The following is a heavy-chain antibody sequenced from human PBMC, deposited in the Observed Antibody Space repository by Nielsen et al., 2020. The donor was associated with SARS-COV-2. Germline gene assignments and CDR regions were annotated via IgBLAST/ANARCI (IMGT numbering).Heavy chain of an antibody. CDR3: ARQIQQWPEPDAFDI. J-gene: IGHJ3*02. CDR1: GGSISSSSYY. CDR2: IYYSGST. Sequence: SETLSLTCTVSGGSISSSSYYWGWIRQPPGKGLEWIGSIYYSGSTYYNPSLKSRVTISVDTSKNQFSLKLSSVTAADTAVYYCARQIQQWPEPDAFDIWGQGTMVTVSS. D-gene: IGHD6-19*01. V-gene: IGHV4-39*01.